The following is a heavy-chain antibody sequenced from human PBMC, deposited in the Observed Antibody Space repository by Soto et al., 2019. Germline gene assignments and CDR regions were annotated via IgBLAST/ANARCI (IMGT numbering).Heavy chain of an antibody. CDR3: AKGDVMVRGKATN. Sequence: ESGGGVVQPGRSLRLSCAASGFTFSSYGMHWVRQAPGKGLEWVAVISYDGSNKYYADSVKGRFTISRDNSKNTLYLQMNSLRAEDTAVYYCAKGDVMVRGKATNWGQGTLVTVSS. CDR2: ISYDGSNK. J-gene: IGHJ4*02. CDR1: GFTFSSYG. V-gene: IGHV3-30*18. D-gene: IGHD3-10*01.